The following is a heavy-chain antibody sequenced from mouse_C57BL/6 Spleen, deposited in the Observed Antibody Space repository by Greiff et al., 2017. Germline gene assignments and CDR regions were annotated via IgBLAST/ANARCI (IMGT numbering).Heavy chain of an antibody. CDR1: GFTFSSYA. Sequence: VQLKESGGGLVKPGGSLKLSCAASGFTFSSYAMSWVRQTPEKRLEWVATISDGGSYTYYPDNVKGRFTISRDNAKNNLYLQMSHLKSEDTAMYYCARDRGDYAFAYWGQGTLVTVSA. V-gene: IGHV5-4*01. D-gene: IGHD2-4*01. CDR2: ISDGGSYT. J-gene: IGHJ3*01. CDR3: ARDRGDYAFAY.